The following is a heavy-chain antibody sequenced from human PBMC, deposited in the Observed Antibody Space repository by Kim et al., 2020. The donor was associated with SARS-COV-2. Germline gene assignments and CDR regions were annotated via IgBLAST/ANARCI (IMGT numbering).Heavy chain of an antibody. CDR3: ARGNYDILTGYDH. V-gene: IGHV3-48*04. J-gene: IGHJ4*02. CDR1: GFTFSSYS. Sequence: GGSLRLSCAASGFTFSSYSMNWVRQAPGKGLEWVSYISSSSSTIYYADSVKGRFTISRDNAKNSLYLQMNSLRAEDTAVYYCARGNYDILTGYDHWGQGTLVTVSS. D-gene: IGHD3-9*01. CDR2: ISSSSSTI.